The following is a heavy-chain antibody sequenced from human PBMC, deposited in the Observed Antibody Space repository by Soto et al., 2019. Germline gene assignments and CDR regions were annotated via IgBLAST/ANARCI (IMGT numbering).Heavy chain of an antibody. V-gene: IGHV5-51*01. CDR3: ARQLMPYGMDV. CDR1: GYSFTNYW. CDR2: IYPGDSET. Sequence: GESLKISCKGSGYSFTNYWIGWVRQMPGKGLEWMGIIYPGDSETRYNPSFQGQVTISADRSISTAYLQWSRLWASDTAMYYCARQLMPYGMDVWGQGTTVTVSS. D-gene: IGHD2-2*01. J-gene: IGHJ6*02.